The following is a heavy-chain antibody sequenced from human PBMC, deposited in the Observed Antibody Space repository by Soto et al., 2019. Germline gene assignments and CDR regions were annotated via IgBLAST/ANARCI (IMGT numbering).Heavy chain of an antibody. CDR3: VKLPGGYGGSATYYRAPGFDH. J-gene: IGHJ4*02. V-gene: IGHV3-23*01. Sequence: EVQLLESGGGLVQPWGSLRLSCAASGFTFSDYAMTWVRQAPGKGLGWVSTIRGSDDGTYYSDPVKGRFTISRDNSKTTLYLQMHSLGAADTAFYHCVKLPGGYGGSATYYRAPGFDHWGQGSLVTVSS. CDR1: GFTFSDYA. CDR2: IRGSDDGT. D-gene: IGHD2-2*01.